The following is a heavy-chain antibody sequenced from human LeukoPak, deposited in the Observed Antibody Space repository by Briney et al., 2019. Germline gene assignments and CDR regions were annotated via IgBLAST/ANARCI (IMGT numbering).Heavy chain of an antibody. V-gene: IGHV3-21*01. J-gene: IGHJ4*02. CDR3: AGEQRYCSGGNCYSFFDY. CDR1: GFTFSSYS. Sequence: PGGSLRLSCAASGFTFSSYSMNWVRQAPGRGLEWVSSISSSSGYIYYADSVKGRFTISRDNAKNSLYLQMNSLRAEDTAVYYCAGEQRYCSGGNCYSFFDYWGQGTLVTVSS. CDR2: ISSSSGYI. D-gene: IGHD2-15*01.